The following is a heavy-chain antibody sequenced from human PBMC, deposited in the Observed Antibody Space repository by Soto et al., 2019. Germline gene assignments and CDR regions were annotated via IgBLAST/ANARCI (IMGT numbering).Heavy chain of an antibody. V-gene: IGHV1-69*01. Sequence: QVQLVPYGAEVQKPGSSVKVSGQASGGTLSSYAISCVRKAPGQGLEWMGGITPIFGTANYVQKFQGRVTITADESTSTAYLELSSLRSEDTAVYYCARAQVRTGGVWFDHCGQGTLVTVSS. D-gene: IGHD3-10*01. CDR1: GGTLSSYA. J-gene: IGHJ5*02. CDR3: ARAQVRTGGVWFDH. CDR2: ITPIFGTA.